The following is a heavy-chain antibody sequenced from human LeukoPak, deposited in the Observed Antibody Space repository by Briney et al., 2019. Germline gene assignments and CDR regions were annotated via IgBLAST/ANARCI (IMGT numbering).Heavy chain of an antibody. CDR2: ISSSTGNT. CDR3: ARLPLEYCSGTSSLD. J-gene: IGHJ4*01. Sequence: ASVKVSCKASGYTFNTYGISWVRQAPGQGLEWMGWISSSTGNTKYTQKLQGRVTMTTDTSTSTACLELRNLRSDDTSVYYCARLPLEYCSGTSSLDWGQGTLVTVSS. CDR1: GYTFNTYG. V-gene: IGHV1-18*01. D-gene: IGHD2-2*01.